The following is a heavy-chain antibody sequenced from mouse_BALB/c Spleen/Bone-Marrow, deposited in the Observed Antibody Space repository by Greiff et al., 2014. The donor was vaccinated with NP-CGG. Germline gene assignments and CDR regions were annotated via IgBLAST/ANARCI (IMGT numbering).Heavy chain of an antibody. CDR1: GYSFTTYW. D-gene: IGHD2-1*01. V-gene: IGHV1-61*01. CDR2: IHPSDSET. Sequence: VKLQESGTEMVRPGASVKLSCKASGYSFTTYWMNWVKQRPGQGLEWIGMIHPSDSETRLNQKFKDKATLTVDKSSSTAYMQLNSPTSEDSAVYYCAREKVYYGISWFAYWGQGTLVTVSA. J-gene: IGHJ3*01. CDR3: AREKVYYGISWFAY.